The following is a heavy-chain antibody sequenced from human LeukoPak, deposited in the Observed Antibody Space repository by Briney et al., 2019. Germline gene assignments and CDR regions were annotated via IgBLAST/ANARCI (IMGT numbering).Heavy chain of an antibody. CDR1: GFTFSSNG. CDR3: ARDLDWGAFDA. V-gene: IGHV3-30*02. CDR2: IQYDGSKK. J-gene: IGHJ5*02. D-gene: IGHD3-9*01. Sequence: PGGSLRLSCVASGFTFSSNGMHWVRQAPGKGLEWVTFIQYDGSKKYYADSVKGRFTISRDNSKNTVSLQMNSLRAEDTALYYCARDLDWGAFDAWGQGTLVTVSS.